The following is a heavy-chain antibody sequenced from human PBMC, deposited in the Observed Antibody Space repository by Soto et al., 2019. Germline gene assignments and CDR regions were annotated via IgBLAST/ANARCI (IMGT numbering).Heavy chain of an antibody. J-gene: IGHJ4*02. CDR1: GFTFSSFT. Sequence: GSLRLSCAASGFTFSSFTMHWVRQAPGKGLEWVAVISYDENNRYYADSVKGRFTISRDNSKNTLYLQMNSLRAEDTAVYYCARSIAVAGTPEFDYWGQGTLVTVSS. V-gene: IGHV3-30-3*01. D-gene: IGHD6-19*01. CDR3: ARSIAVAGTPEFDY. CDR2: ISYDENNR.